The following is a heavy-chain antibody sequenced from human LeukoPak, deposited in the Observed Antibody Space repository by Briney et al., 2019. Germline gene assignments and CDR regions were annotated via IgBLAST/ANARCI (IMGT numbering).Heavy chain of an antibody. D-gene: IGHD1-14*01. CDR3: AKDPHGNLYYYYYMDV. Sequence: PGGSLRLSCAASGFTVSSNYMSWVRQAPGKGLEWVSVIYSGGSTYYADSVKGRFTISRDNSKNTLYLQMNSLRAEDTAVYYCAKDPHGNLYYYYYMDVWGKGTTVTVSS. J-gene: IGHJ6*03. CDR1: GFTVSSNY. V-gene: IGHV3-53*01. CDR2: IYSGGST.